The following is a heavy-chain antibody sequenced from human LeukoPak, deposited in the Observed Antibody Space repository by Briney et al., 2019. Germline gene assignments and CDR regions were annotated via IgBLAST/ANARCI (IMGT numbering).Heavy chain of an antibody. V-gene: IGHV1-46*01. CDR1: GYTFTSYY. D-gene: IGHD1-26*01. CDR2: INPSGGST. J-gene: IGHJ3*02. Sequence: ASVKDSCKASGYTFTSYYMHWVRQAPGQGLERMGIINPSGGSTSYAQKFQGRVTMTRDTSTSTVYMELSSLRSEDTAVYYCAGDRGYSGSYLYAFDIWGQGTMVTVSS. CDR3: AGDRGYSGSYLYAFDI.